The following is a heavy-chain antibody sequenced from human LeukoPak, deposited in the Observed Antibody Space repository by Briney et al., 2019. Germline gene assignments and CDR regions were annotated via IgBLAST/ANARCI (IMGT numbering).Heavy chain of an antibody. CDR3: AIAADSSTWVHGMDV. Sequence: PGGSLRLSCEASGFTFSRHAMHWVRQAPGKGLEWVAVISYDGSDKYYADSVKGRFTISRDNSKNTLYLQMTSLRGEDTAVFYCAIAADSSTWVHGMDVWGQGTTVTVSS. CDR1: GFTFSRHA. CDR2: ISYDGSDK. V-gene: IGHV3-30*04. J-gene: IGHJ6*02. D-gene: IGHD6-13*01.